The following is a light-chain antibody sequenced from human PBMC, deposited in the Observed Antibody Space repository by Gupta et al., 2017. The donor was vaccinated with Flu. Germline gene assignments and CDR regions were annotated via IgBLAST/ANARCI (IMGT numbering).Light chain of an antibody. V-gene: IGLV2-11*01. CDR2: DVS. CDR1: RNDVGGSNH. J-gene: IGLJ3*02. Sequence: QSALTQPRPVSASPGQSATISCTGTRNDVGGSNHVSWYQQHPGKAPKVLVYDVSPRPSGVPDRFSGSKSGNTASLTISGLQAEDEADYYCCSSAGSNIHWMFGGGTKVTVL. CDR3: CSSAGSNIHWM.